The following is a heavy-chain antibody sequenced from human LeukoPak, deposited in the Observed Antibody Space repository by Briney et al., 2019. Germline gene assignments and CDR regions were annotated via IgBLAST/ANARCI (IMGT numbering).Heavy chain of an antibody. V-gene: IGHV3-30*04. CDR2: ISYDGSNK. CDR3: ARVIRYFDY. J-gene: IGHJ4*02. D-gene: IGHD2/OR15-2a*01. Sequence: GGSLRLSCAASGFTFSSYAMHWVRQAPGKGLEWVAVISYDGSNKYYADSVEGRFTISRDNSKNTLYLQMNSLRAEDTAVYYCARVIRYFDYWGQGTLVTVSS. CDR1: GFTFSSYA.